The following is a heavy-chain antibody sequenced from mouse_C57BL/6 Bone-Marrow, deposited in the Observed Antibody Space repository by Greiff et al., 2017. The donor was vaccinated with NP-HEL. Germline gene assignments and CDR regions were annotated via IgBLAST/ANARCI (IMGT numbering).Heavy chain of an antibody. J-gene: IGHJ4*01. Sequence: EVKVEESGAELVKPGASVKLSCTASGFNIKDYYMHWVKQRTEQGLEWIGRIDPEDGETKYAPKFQGKATITADTSSNTAYLQLSSLTSEDTAVYYCARFPFDYYGSSYDAMDYWGQGTSVTVSS. D-gene: IGHD1-1*01. CDR2: IDPEDGET. CDR1: GFNIKDYY. V-gene: IGHV14-2*01. CDR3: ARFPFDYYGSSYDAMDY.